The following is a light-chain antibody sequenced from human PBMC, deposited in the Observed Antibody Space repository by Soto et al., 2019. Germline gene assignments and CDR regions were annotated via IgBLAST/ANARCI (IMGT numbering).Light chain of an antibody. CDR2: EVS. Sequence: QSALTQPASVSGSPGQSITISCTGSSSDVGAYNSVAWYQHHPGKAPKLMLYEVSNRPSGISNRFSGSKSGNTASLTISGLQAEDEAEYYCSSYTTSDTLVFGGGTKLTVL. J-gene: IGLJ3*02. CDR3: SSYTTSDTLV. V-gene: IGLV2-14*01. CDR1: SSDVGAYNS.